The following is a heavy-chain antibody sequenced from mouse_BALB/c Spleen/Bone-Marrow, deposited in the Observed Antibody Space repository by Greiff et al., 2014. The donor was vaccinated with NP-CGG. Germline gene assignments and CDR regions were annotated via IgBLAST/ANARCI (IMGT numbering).Heavy chain of an antibody. CDR3: ARLNYYGNLFV. V-gene: IGHV4-1*02. D-gene: IGHD1-1*01. Sequence: EVQLHQSGGGLVQPGGSLKLSCATSGFDFSRYWMSWVRQAQGKGLEWIGEINPDSSTINYTPSLKDKFIISRDNAKNTLYLQMSKVRSEDTALYYCARLNYYGNLFVWGAGTTVTVSS. J-gene: IGHJ1*01. CDR2: INPDSSTI. CDR1: GFDFSRYW.